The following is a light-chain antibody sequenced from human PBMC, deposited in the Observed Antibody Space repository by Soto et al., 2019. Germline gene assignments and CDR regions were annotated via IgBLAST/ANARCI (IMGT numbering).Light chain of an antibody. V-gene: IGKV3-15*01. Sequence: EIVMTQSPATLSVSPGERATLSCRASQSVSSNLAWYQQKPGQAPRRLIYGASTRATGIPARLSGSGSGTEFTLTISSLQSEEFAVYYCQQYNNWPRTFGQGTKVEIK. CDR2: GAS. J-gene: IGKJ1*01. CDR3: QQYNNWPRT. CDR1: QSVSSN.